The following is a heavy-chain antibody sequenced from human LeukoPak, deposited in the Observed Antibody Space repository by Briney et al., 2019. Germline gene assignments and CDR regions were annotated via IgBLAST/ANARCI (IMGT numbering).Heavy chain of an antibody. Sequence: PSETLSLTCTVSGGSISSGDYYWSWIRQPPGKGLEWIGYNYYSGSTYYNPSLKSRITISVDTSKNQFSLKLSSVTAADTAVYFCARDPAGWGSDASDIWGQGTMVSVSS. V-gene: IGHV4-30-4*01. CDR2: NYYSGST. CDR1: GGSISSGDYY. D-gene: IGHD7-27*01. J-gene: IGHJ3*02. CDR3: ARDPAGWGSDASDI.